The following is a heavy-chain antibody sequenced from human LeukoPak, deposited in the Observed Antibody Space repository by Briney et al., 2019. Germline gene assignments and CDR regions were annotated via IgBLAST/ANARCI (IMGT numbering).Heavy chain of an antibody. CDR1: GGSISSSSYY. D-gene: IGHD1-20*01. CDR3: ARDYIGDNWNQASYFDY. Sequence: PSETLSLTCTVSGGSISSSSYYWGWIRQPPGKRLEWVGSIYYSGSTYYNPSLKSRVTISVDTSKNQFSLKLSSVTAADTAVYYCARDYIGDNWNQASYFDYWGQGTLVTVSS. V-gene: IGHV4-39*07. J-gene: IGHJ4*02. CDR2: IYYSGST.